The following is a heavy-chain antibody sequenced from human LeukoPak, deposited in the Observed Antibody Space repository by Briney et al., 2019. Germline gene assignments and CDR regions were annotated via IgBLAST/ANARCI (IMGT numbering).Heavy chain of an antibody. Sequence: SGTLSLTCTVSGDSISSGTFHWGWIRQPPGKDLEWIGSISYGRSTYYNSALMSRLTMSVDTSKRQFSLKMNSETAADTAVYYCARGTPVAGNPYFNVWGQGSLVTVAS. CDR1: GDSISSGTFH. D-gene: IGHD6-19*01. J-gene: IGHJ1*01. CDR3: ARGTPVAGNPYFNV. CDR2: ISYGRST. V-gene: IGHV4-39*07.